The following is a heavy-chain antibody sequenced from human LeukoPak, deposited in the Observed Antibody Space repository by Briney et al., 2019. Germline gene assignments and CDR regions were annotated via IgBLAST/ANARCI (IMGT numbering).Heavy chain of an antibody. CDR1: GGTFISYA. D-gene: IGHD3-22*01. CDR2: IIPIFATA. J-gene: IGHJ4*02. Sequence: GASVKVSCKASGGTFISYAISWVRQAPGQGLVWMGGIIPIFATANYAQKFQGRVTITADESTSTAYMELSSLRSEDTAVYYCARGPITTRSRFDYWGQGTLVTVSS. CDR3: ARGPITTRSRFDY. V-gene: IGHV1-69*13.